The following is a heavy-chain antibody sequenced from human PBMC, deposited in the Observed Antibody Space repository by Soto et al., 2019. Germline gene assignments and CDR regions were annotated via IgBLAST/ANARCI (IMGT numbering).Heavy chain of an antibody. J-gene: IGHJ4*02. V-gene: IGHV3-30-3*01. CDR1: GFTFSSYA. CDR2: ISYDGSNK. D-gene: IGHD6-19*01. Sequence: GGSLRLSCAASGFTFSSYAMHWVRQAPGKGLEWVAVISYDGSNKYYADSVKGRFTISRDNSKNTLYQQMNSLRAEDTAVYYCARGSGYSSGWYAAYFDYWGQGTLVTVSS. CDR3: ARGSGYSSGWYAAYFDY.